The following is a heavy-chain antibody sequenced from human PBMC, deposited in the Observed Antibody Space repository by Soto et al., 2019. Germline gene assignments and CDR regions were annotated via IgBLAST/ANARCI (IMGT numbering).Heavy chain of an antibody. Sequence: GGSLRLSCAASGFTFSSYGMHWVRQAPGKGLEWFACISYDGSSNYYADSVKGRFTITRDNSKDMLYLQTNSLRAEDTANYYCHMESSGREDEYWGQGTLVTVSS. J-gene: IGHJ4*02. V-gene: IGHV3-30*03. D-gene: IGHD3-22*01. CDR3: HMESSGREDEY. CDR1: GFTFSSYG. CDR2: ISYDGSSN.